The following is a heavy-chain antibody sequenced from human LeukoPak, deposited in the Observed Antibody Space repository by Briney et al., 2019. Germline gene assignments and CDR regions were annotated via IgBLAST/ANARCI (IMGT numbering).Heavy chain of an antibody. CDR1: GGSVSSYY. J-gene: IGHJ4*02. D-gene: IGHD1-26*01. CDR2: IHYSGST. V-gene: IGHV4-59*02. CDR3: ARWDSGSYFLDY. Sequence: SETLCLTCTVSGGSVSSYYWNWIRQPPGKGLEWIGYIHYSGSTNYNPSLQSRVTISVHTSKNQFSLKLNSVTAADTAVYYCARWDSGSYFLDYWGQGALVTVSS.